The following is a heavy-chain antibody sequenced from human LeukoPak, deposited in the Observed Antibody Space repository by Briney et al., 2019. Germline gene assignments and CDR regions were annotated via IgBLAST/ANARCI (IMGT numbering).Heavy chain of an antibody. CDR1: GFTFSSYS. J-gene: IGHJ3*02. Sequence: GGSLRLSCAASGFTFSSYSMTWVRQAPGKGLEWVSYISSSSSTIYYADSVKGRFTISRDNAKNSLYLQMNSLRDEDTAVYYCARDFRELSLSYDAFDIWGQGTMVTVSS. D-gene: IGHD3-16*02. CDR2: ISSSSSTI. CDR3: ARDFRELSLSYDAFDI. V-gene: IGHV3-48*02.